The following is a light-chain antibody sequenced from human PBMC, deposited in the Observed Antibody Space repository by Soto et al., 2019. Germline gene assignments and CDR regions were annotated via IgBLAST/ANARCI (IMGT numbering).Light chain of an antibody. CDR3: QQYGSSPYT. CDR1: QSVSSSY. CDR2: AAS. V-gene: IGKV3-20*01. J-gene: IGKJ2*01. Sequence: EIVLTQSPGTLSLSPGERATLSCRASQSVSSSYLAWYQQKPGQAPRLLIVAASSRATGIPDRFSGSGSGTDFTLTVSRLEPEDCAVYFCQQYGSSPYTFGQGTKLEI.